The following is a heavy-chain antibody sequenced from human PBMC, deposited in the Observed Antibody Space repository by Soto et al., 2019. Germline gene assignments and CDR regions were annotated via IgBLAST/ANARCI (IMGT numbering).Heavy chain of an antibody. J-gene: IGHJ4*02. D-gene: IGHD1-26*01. CDR3: AHRPPGSSPWDY. V-gene: IGHV2-5*02. CDR2: IYWDDDK. CDR1: GFSLSTSGVG. Sequence: QITLKESGPTLVKPTQTLTLTCTFSGFSLSTSGVGVGWIRQPPGKALEWLALIYWDDDKRYSPSLKSRLTITKDSAKNQVVLRMTNMDPVDTATYYWAHRPPGSSPWDYWGQGTLVTVSS.